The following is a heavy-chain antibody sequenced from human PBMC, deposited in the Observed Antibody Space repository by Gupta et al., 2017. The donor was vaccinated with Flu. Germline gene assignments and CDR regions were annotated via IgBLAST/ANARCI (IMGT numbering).Heavy chain of an antibody. CDR3: VRPPNAYGVDY. CDR1: GFKFRNYW. CDR2: IKEGGSGE. Sequence: DAQLVESGGGLVQPGGSLRLSCVASGFKFRNYWMAWFRQAPGKGLEWLASIKEGGSGEFYSDSVRGRFTISRDNAKNSLYLQMNNLRVEDTAGYFCVRPPNAYGVDYWGTGTLVTVSS. J-gene: IGHJ4*02. V-gene: IGHV3-7*04. D-gene: IGHD2-8*01.